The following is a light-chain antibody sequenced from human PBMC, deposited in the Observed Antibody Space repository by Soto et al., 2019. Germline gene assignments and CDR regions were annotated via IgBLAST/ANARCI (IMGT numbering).Light chain of an antibody. CDR3: HQYGTAPLT. CDR2: GAS. CDR1: QSVAANY. J-gene: IGKJ3*01. V-gene: IGKV3-20*01. Sequence: EVGLTQSPGTLSLSPGERATLSCRASQSVAANYLAWYQQKRGQAPSLLIYGASSRATGIPDRFSGSGSGTDFTLTISRLEPEDFSVYYCHQYGTAPLTFGPGTKVDIK.